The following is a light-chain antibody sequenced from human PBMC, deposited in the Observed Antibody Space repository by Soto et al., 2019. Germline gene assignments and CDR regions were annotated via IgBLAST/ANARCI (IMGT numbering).Light chain of an antibody. Sequence: DVHMTQSPSTLSASVGDRVTITCRASQAINNWLAWYQQRPGKAPKFLIYATSNLESGVPSRFSGSGSGTDFILTISSLQPEDFAIYYCQQYHKYPWTVGQGTKVDIK. CDR1: QAINNW. CDR2: ATS. CDR3: QQYHKYPWT. J-gene: IGKJ1*01. V-gene: IGKV1-5*03.